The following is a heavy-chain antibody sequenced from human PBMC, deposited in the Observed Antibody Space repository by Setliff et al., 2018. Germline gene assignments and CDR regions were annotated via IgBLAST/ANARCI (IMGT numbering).Heavy chain of an antibody. CDR2: IFYSGRT. CDR1: GASITNINYY. D-gene: IGHD2-2*01. V-gene: IGHV4-39*01. CDR3: ATCRYQVPYNY. J-gene: IGHJ4*02. Sequence: SETLSLTCTVSGASITNINYYWGLIRQPPGKGLEWIGSIFYSGRTFYNPSLKSRVTISVDTSKKQLSLRVTSVTAADTAVYYCATCRYQVPYNYWGQGTLVTVSS.